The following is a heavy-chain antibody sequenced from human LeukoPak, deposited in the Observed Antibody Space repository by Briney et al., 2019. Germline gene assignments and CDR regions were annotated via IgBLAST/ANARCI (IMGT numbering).Heavy chain of an antibody. CDR1: SGSISTSNYY. D-gene: IGHD6-19*01. CDR3: ARKGSIAVAF. V-gene: IGHV4-39*07. Sequence: SETLSLTCTVSSGSISTSNYYWGWVRQPPGKALEWIGNIFYSGSTYYSPSLKSRVTISLDTSRNQFSLKLSSVTAADTAVYYCARKGSIAVAFWGQGTLVTVSS. CDR2: IFYSGST. J-gene: IGHJ4*02.